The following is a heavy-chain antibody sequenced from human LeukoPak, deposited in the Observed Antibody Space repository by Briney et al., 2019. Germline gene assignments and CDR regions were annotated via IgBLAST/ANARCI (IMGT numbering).Heavy chain of an antibody. V-gene: IGHV5-51*01. J-gene: IGHJ4*02. CDR2: IYSSDSDA. CDR1: GFSFTTYW. Sequence: GESLKIYCRGSGFSFTTYWIGWVRQMPVKGLEWMGMIYSSDSDARYSPSLQGHVTISADKSTSTAYLQWSSLKASDTAMYYCARLYYDILTGYYQYYFVYWGQGTLVTVSS. D-gene: IGHD3-9*01. CDR3: ARLYYDILTGYYQYYFVY.